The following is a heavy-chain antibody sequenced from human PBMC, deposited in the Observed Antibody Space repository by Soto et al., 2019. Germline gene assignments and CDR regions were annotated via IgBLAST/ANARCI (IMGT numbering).Heavy chain of an antibody. CDR1: GKSLSGYY. V-gene: IGHV4-34*01. J-gene: IGHJ4*02. CDR3: ARHHVRGRTIAGAAEF. Sequence: QVQLQQWDAGLLKPSETLSLTCAVYGKSLSGYYWSWIRQPPGKALEWIGEINHSGNTNYNPSLKSRVTISVDTSKNQLFLNLSSVTAADTAMYYCARHHVRGRTIAGAAEFWGQGTLVTVSS. D-gene: IGHD1-26*01. CDR2: INHSGNT.